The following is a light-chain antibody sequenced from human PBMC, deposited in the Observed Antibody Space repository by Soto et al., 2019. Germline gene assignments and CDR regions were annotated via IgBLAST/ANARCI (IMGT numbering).Light chain of an antibody. V-gene: IGLV2-18*02. Sequence: QSALTQPPSVSGSPGHSVTISCTGTSSDVGSYNRVSWYQQSPGTTPKLIIYGVSNRPSGVPDRFSGSKSGNTAPLTISGLQAEDEADYCCASYTTSGTWVFGGGTKVTVL. J-gene: IGLJ3*02. CDR3: ASYTTSGTWV. CDR1: SSDVGSYNR. CDR2: GVS.